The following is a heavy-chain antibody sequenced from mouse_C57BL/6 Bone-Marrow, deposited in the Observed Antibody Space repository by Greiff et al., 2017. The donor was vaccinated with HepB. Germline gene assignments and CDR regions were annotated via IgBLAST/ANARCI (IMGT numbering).Heavy chain of an antibody. Sequence: VQLQQSGPVLVKPGASVKMSCKASGYTFTDYYMNWVKQSHGKSLEWIGVINPYNGGTSYNQKFKGKATLTVDKSSSTAYMELNSLTSEDSAVYSWAKERGVVRDVDYWCRGNTLTVTS. J-gene: IGHJ2*01. CDR1: GYTFTDYY. CDR2: INPYNGGT. CDR3: AKERGVVRDVDY. V-gene: IGHV1-19*01. D-gene: IGHD1-1*01.